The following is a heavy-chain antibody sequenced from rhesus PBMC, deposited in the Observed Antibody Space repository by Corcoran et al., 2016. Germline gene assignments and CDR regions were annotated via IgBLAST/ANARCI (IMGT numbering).Heavy chain of an antibody. CDR3: ARGGRGTYFDY. D-gene: IGHD5-24*01. Sequence: QVQLQESGPGLVKPSETLSLTCAVAGGPFSSYWWSWIRKPPGKGLEWIGEINGNSGRTNYHPSLKSRVTISKDASKNQFSLKVTSVSAADTAVYYCARGGRGTYFDYWGQGVLVTVSS. V-gene: IGHV4-80*01. J-gene: IGHJ4*01. CDR1: GGPFSSYW. CDR2: INGNSGRT.